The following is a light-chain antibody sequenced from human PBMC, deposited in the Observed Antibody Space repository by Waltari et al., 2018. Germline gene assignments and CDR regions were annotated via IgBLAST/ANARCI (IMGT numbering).Light chain of an antibody. Sequence: EIRLTQSPGALSLSPGERATLSCTSSQSISKYLAWYQQKPGQAPRLRIEEATIRATGIPDRFSGSGFGTDFSLTISSLEPEDFAVYYCQKYGTLPATFGQGTKVEIK. CDR1: QSISKY. CDR3: QKYGTLPAT. CDR2: EAT. J-gene: IGKJ1*01. V-gene: IGKV3-20*01.